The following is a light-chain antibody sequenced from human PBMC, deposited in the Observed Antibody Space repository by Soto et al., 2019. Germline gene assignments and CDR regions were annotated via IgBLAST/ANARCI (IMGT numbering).Light chain of an antibody. CDR2: DAS. V-gene: IGKV1-5*01. CDR3: QQYTSYSWR. J-gene: IGKJ1*01. Sequence: DIQMTQSPSTLSASVGDRVTITCRASQSINSWLAWYQQKPGKAPQILIYDASTLKSGVPSRFSASGSGTEFTLIISSLQPDDFATYYCQQYTSYSWRFGQGTKVEI. CDR1: QSINSW.